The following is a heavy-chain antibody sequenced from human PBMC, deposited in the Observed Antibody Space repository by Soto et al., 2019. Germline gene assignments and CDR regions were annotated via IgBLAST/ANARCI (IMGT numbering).Heavy chain of an antibody. D-gene: IGHD5-18*01. CDR3: ANALTGSEGYGRFAY. V-gene: IGHV3-30*18. CDR1: GFTFSSYG. Sequence: QVQLVESGGGVVQPGRSLRLSCAASGFTFSSYGLHWVRQAPGKGLEWVAVISYDGSDKYYADSVKGRFTISRDNSKNTQYLQMNSRRAEDTAVYYCANALTGSEGYGRFAYWGQGTLVTVSS. J-gene: IGHJ4*02. CDR2: ISYDGSDK.